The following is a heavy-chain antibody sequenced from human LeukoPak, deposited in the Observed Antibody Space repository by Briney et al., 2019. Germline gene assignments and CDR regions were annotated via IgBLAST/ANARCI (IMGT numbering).Heavy chain of an antibody. CDR1: GYTFTGYY. D-gene: IGHD4-17*01. Sequence: ASVKVSCKASGYTFTGYYMHWVRQAPGQGLEWMGWINPNSGGTNYAQKFQGRVTMTRDTSISTAYMELSRLRSDDTAVYYCAIGDFYGDYSFDYWGQGTLVTASS. CDR3: AIGDFYGDYSFDY. J-gene: IGHJ4*02. CDR2: INPNSGGT. V-gene: IGHV1-2*02.